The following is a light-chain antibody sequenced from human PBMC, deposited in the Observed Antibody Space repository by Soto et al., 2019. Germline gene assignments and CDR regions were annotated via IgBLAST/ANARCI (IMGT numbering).Light chain of an antibody. Sequence: ENLLTQSPDTLSLSPGEGATLSCRASRGVSANYLAWYQQKPGQAPTLLIYGASIRAAGIPDRFSGSGSGTDFTLTIRRLEPDDFAVYYCQQYGSSPRTFGQGTKV. V-gene: IGKV3-20*01. CDR3: QQYGSSPRT. CDR2: GAS. CDR1: RGVSANY. J-gene: IGKJ1*01.